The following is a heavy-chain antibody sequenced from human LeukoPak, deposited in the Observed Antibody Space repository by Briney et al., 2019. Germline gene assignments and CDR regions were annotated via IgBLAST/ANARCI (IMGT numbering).Heavy chain of an antibody. CDR3: AKHKLTDDYFDY. V-gene: IGHV3-23*01. CDR2: ISGSGGST. Sequence: GGSLRLSCAASGVTFSSYAMSWIRQAPGKGLEWVSAISGSGGSTYYADSVKGRFTISRDNSKNTLYLQMNSLRAEDTAVYYCAKHKLTDDYFDYWGQGTLVTVSS. D-gene: IGHD3-10*01. J-gene: IGHJ4*02. CDR1: GVTFSSYA.